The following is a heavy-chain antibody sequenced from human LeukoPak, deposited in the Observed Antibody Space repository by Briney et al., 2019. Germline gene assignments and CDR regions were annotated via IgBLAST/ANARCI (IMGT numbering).Heavy chain of an antibody. V-gene: IGHV3-30*18. Sequence: GGSLRLSCAASGFTFSSYAMSWVRQAPGRGLEWVAVISYDGNNKYYADSVKGRFTISRDNSKSTLYLQVNSLRAEDTAVYYCAKIAFSGSYYGGFDYWGQGTLVTVSS. J-gene: IGHJ4*02. CDR2: ISYDGNNK. D-gene: IGHD1-26*01. CDR1: GFTFSSYA. CDR3: AKIAFSGSYYGGFDY.